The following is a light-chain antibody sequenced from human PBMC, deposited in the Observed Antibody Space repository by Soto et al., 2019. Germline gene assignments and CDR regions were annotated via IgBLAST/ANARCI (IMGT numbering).Light chain of an antibody. Sequence: QSALTQPPSVSGSPGQSVTISCTGTSSDVGSYNRVSWYQQPPGTAPKLMIYEVSNRPSGVPDRFSGSKSGNTASLTISGLQAEDEADYYCSLYTNSSTSWVFGGGTKLTVL. J-gene: IGLJ3*02. CDR3: SLYTNSSTSWV. CDR1: SSDVGSYNR. CDR2: EVS. V-gene: IGLV2-18*01.